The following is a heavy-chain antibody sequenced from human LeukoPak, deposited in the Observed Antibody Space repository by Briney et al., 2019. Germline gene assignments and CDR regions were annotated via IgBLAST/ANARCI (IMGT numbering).Heavy chain of an antibody. V-gene: IGHV3-30*02. CDR2: IRYDGSNK. CDR3: AKDLSGYPYQGDAFDI. CDR1: GFSFSSYA. Sequence: GGSLRLSCATSGFSFSSYAMSWVRQAPGKGLEWVAFIRYDGSNKYYADSVKGRFTISRDNSKNTLYLQMNSLRAEDTAVYYCAKDLSGYPYQGDAFDIWGQGTMVTVSS. J-gene: IGHJ3*02. D-gene: IGHD5-12*01.